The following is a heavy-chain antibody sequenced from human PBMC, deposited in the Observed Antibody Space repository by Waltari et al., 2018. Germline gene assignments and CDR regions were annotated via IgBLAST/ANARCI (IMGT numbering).Heavy chain of an antibody. CDR2: VSYSGTT. CDR3: ATYIGASVGTAAFDV. Sequence: QLQLPESGPRLVRPSETLSLISRVSGVSITLNRHYWAWIRQSPGPGLEWIGTVSYSGTTYISPSLKSRVSVSRDTSKNQVSLILGSVTAADMAVYYCATYIGASVGTAAFDVWGQGTMVTVSS. D-gene: IGHD5-12*01. CDR1: GVSITLNRHY. J-gene: IGHJ3*01. V-gene: IGHV4-39*01.